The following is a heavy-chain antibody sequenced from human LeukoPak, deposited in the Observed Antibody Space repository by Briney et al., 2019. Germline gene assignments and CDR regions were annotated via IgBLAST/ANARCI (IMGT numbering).Heavy chain of an antibody. Sequence: SETLSLTCTVSGGSISSSSYYWGWVRQPPGKGLEWIGSIYYSGSTYYNPSLKGRVTISVDTSKNQFSLKLSSVTAADTAVYYCARSRAVTNYFDYWGQGTLVTVSS. CDR3: ARSRAVTNYFDY. CDR2: IYYSGST. D-gene: IGHD4-17*01. J-gene: IGHJ4*02. V-gene: IGHV4-39*01. CDR1: GGSISSSSYY.